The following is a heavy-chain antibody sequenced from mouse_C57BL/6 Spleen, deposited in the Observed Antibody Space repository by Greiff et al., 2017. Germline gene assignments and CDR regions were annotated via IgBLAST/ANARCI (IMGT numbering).Heavy chain of an antibody. D-gene: IGHD2-4*01. V-gene: IGHV1-22*01. CDR3: APYDYDEYFAY. Sequence: VQLQQSGPELVKPGASVKMSCKASGYTFTDYNMHWVKQSHGKSLEWIGYINPNNGGTSYNQKFKGKATLTVNKSSSTAYMELRSLISEDSAVYYCAPYDYDEYFAYWGQGTLVTVSA. CDR2: INPNNGGT. CDR1: GYTFTDYN. J-gene: IGHJ3*01.